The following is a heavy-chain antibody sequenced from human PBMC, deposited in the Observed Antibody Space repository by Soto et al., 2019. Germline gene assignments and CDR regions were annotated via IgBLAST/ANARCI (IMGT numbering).Heavy chain of an antibody. D-gene: IGHD5-18*01. CDR2: IYHGGTT. CDR1: GDSISSGSY. CDR3: ARVHAMVVAGSTFDY. J-gene: IGHJ4*03. V-gene: IGHV4-38-2*02. Sequence: PSETLSLTCTVSGDSISSGSYWGWIRQPPGEGPEWIASIYHGGTTFYNPSLKSRISISVDTSKNQFSLRLTSVTAADTATYYCARVHAMVVAGSTFDYWGPGTLVTVSS.